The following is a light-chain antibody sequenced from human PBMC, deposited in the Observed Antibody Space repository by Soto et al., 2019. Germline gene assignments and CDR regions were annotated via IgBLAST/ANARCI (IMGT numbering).Light chain of an antibody. V-gene: IGLV2-14*03. CDR2: NVS. Sequence: QSVLTQPASVSGSPGQSIAISCTGTSSDVGGYNSVSWYQQHPGKAPKLMIYNVSNRPSGISNRFSGSMSGNTASLTISGLQAEDEADYYCSSYTSSSTYVFGTGTKVTVL. CDR1: SSDVGGYNS. CDR3: SSYTSSSTYV. J-gene: IGLJ1*01.